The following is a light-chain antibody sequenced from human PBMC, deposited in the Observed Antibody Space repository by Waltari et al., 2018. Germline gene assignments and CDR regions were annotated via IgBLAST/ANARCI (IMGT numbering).Light chain of an antibody. V-gene: IGKV1-5*03. J-gene: IGKJ1*01. Sequence: DIQMTQSPSTLSASVGDRVTITCRASQNISPWLAWHQQKPGKAPRLLIYKTSSLESGVPSRFSGGGSGTEFTLTISCLQPDEFATYYYQHYKTSFRTFGQGTRVEV. CDR1: QNISPW. CDR2: KTS. CDR3: QHYKTSFRT.